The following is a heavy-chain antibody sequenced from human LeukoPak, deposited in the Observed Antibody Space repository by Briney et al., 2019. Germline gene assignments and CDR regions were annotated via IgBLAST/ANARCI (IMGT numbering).Heavy chain of an antibody. V-gene: IGHV3-30-3*01. CDR3: AKAPYGDYEGLDY. CDR2: ISYDGSNK. Sequence: GRSLRLSCAASGFTFSSYAMHWVRQAPGKGLEWVAVISYDGSNKYYADSVKGRFTISRDNSKNSLYLQMNSLRAEDTALYYCAKAPYGDYEGLDYWGQGTLVTVSS. J-gene: IGHJ4*02. CDR1: GFTFSSYA. D-gene: IGHD4-17*01.